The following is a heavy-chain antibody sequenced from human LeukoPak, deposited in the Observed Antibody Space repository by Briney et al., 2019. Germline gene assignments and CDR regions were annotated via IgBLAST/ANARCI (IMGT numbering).Heavy chain of an antibody. J-gene: IGHJ4*02. CDR1: GFTFSRSW. D-gene: IGHD4-17*01. Sequence: GGSLRLSCAASGFTFSRSWMTWVRQAPGKGLEWVANIKEDGSEKYYVDSVKGRFTISRDNAKKSLYLQMNSLRDEYTAVYYCATLTVTTVHWGQGTLVTVSS. CDR2: IKEDGSEK. V-gene: IGHV3-7*01. CDR3: ATLTVTTVH.